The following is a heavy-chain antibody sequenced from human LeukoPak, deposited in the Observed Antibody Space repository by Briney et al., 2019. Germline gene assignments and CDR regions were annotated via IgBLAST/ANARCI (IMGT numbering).Heavy chain of an antibody. J-gene: IGHJ4*02. CDR3: ARHGSSWSFDY. CDR1: GGSMNSYY. V-gene: IGHV4-4*07. D-gene: IGHD6-13*01. CDR2: IYTSGYT. Sequence: PSETLSLTCTVSGGSMNSYYWSWVRQPAGKGLEWIGLIYTSGYTRYNPSLRSRVTISVDTSKNQFFLKVSSVTAADTAVYYCARHGSSWSFDYWGQGTLVTVSS.